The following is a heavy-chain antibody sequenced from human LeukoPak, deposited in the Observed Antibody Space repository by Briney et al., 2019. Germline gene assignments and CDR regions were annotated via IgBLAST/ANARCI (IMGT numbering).Heavy chain of an antibody. CDR2: IYYSGST. J-gene: IGHJ6*03. CDR3: ARHVGSYGSGSYPGYYHYYMDV. V-gene: IGHV4-39*01. D-gene: IGHD3-10*01. Sequence: SETLSLTCTVSGGSISSSSYYWGWIRQPPGKGLEWIGSIYYSGSTYYNPSLKSRVTISVDTSKNQFSLKLSSVTAADTAVYYCARHVGSYGSGSYPGYYHYYMDVWGKGTTVTISS. CDR1: GGSISSSSYY.